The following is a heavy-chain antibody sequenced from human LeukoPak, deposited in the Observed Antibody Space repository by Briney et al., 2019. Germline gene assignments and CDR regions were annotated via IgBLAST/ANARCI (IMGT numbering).Heavy chain of an antibody. CDR3: VRRSWGDGSDNFDY. Sequence: GGSLRLSCAASGFTFSSYSMNWVRQAPGKGLEWVANIKQDGSEKYYVDSVKGRFTISRDNAKNSLYLQMNSLRAEDTAVYYCVRRSWGDGSDNFDYWGQGTLVTVSS. CDR1: GFTFSSYS. V-gene: IGHV3-7*01. J-gene: IGHJ4*02. CDR2: IKQDGSEK. D-gene: IGHD3-10*01.